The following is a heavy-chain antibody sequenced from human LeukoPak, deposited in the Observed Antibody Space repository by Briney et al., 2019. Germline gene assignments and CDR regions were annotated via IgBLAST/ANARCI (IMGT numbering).Heavy chain of an antibody. CDR3: ARTLEYRWTRDAFDI. V-gene: IGHV4-4*07. J-gene: IGHJ3*02. D-gene: IGHD6-6*01. Sequence: SETLSLTCTVSGGSISSYYWGWIRQPAGKGLEWIGRISNSGTTNYNPSLKSRVSMSVATSKNQFSLKLSSVTAADTAVYYCARTLEYRWTRDAFDIWGQGTMVTVSS. CDR2: ISNSGTT. CDR1: GGSISSYY.